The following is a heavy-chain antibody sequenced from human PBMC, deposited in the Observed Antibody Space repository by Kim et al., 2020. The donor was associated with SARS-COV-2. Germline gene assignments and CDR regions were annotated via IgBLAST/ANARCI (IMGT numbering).Heavy chain of an antibody. CDR1: GFTFSSYS. CDR3: ARSVLPHPIRGGMGYYFDY. J-gene: IGHJ4*02. Sequence: GGSLRLSCAASGFTFSSYSMNWVRQAPGKGLEWVSSISSSSSYIYYADSVKGRFTISRDNAKNSLYLQMNSLRAEDTAVYYCARSVLPHPIRGGMGYYFDYWGQGTLVTVSS. D-gene: IGHD3-10*01. V-gene: IGHV3-21*01. CDR2: ISSSSSYI.